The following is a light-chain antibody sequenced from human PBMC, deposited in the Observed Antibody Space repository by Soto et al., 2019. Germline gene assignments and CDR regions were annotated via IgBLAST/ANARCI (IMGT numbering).Light chain of an antibody. V-gene: IGKV3-20*01. Sequence: EIVMSQSPATLSVSPVERVTLSCMASQSVSSSYLAWYQQKPGQAPRLLIYGASSRATGIPDRFSGSGSGTDFTLTISRLEPEDFAVYYCQQYGSSPQTFGQGTKVDIK. CDR3: QQYGSSPQT. J-gene: IGKJ1*01. CDR2: GAS. CDR1: QSVSSSY.